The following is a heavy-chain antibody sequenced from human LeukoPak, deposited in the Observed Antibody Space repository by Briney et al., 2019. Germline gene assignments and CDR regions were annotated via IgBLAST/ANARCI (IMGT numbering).Heavy chain of an antibody. D-gene: IGHD1-26*01. CDR3: AKMAGTYSTLGYYFDY. CDR1: GFTFDHYT. V-gene: IGHV3-43*01. CDR2: ISWDGRST. J-gene: IGHJ4*02. Sequence: GGSLRLSCAASGFTFDHYTMHWVRRAPGKGLGWVSLISWDGRSTYYAGSVKGRFTISRDNSKNSLYLQMNSLRTEDTALYYCAKMAGTYSTLGYYFDYWGQGTLVTVSS.